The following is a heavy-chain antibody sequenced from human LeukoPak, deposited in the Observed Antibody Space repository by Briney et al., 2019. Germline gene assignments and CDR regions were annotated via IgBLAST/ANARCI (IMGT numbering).Heavy chain of an antibody. Sequence: PGGSLRLSCAASGFTFSSYWMSWVRQAPGKGLEWVANIKQDGSEKYYVDSVKGRFTISRDNAKNSLYLQMNSLRAEDTAVYYCARGVVGRGGSYYYFDYWGQGTLVTVSS. CDR1: GFTFSSYW. J-gene: IGHJ4*02. CDR2: IKQDGSEK. D-gene: IGHD1-26*01. CDR3: ARGVVGRGGSYYYFDY. V-gene: IGHV3-7*01.